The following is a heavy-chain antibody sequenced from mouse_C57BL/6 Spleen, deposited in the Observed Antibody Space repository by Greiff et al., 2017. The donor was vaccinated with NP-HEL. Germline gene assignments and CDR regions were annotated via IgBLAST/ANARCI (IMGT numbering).Heavy chain of an antibody. Sequence: EVQLQQSGAELVRPGASVKLSCTASGFNIKDDYMHWVKQRPEQGLEWIGWIDPENGDTEYASKFQGKATITADTSSNTTYLQLSSLTSEDTAVYYCTLFITTVVEVFAYWGQGTLVTVSA. J-gene: IGHJ3*01. CDR3: TLFITTVVEVFAY. CDR1: GFNIKDDY. V-gene: IGHV14-4*01. D-gene: IGHD1-1*01. CDR2: IDPENGDT.